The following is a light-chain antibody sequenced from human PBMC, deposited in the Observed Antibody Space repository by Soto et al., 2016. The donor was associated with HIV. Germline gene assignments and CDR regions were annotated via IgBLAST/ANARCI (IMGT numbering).Light chain of an antibody. CDR3: QVGTVLVTHSHVV. V-gene: IGLV3-21*01. CDR1: NIGSKG. J-gene: IGLJ2*01. Sequence: SYVLTQPPSVSVAPGKTARITCGGDNIGSKGVHWYQQKPGQAPVLVVYDDSDRPSGIPERFSGSNSGNTATLTISRVEAGDEADYYCQVGTVLVTHSHVVFGGGTKVTVL. CDR2: DDS.